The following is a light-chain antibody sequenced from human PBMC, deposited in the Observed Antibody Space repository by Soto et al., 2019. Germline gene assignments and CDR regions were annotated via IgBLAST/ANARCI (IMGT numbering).Light chain of an antibody. J-gene: IGKJ1*01. CDR2: AAS. CDR1: QTISSTY. Sequence: IFLTNSPVTLSLSPGDRATLSCRSSQTISSTYLAWYQQNPGPAPRLLIYAASTRATGVPDRFSGSCSGTDFTLTISRLEHEDFAVYYCQQYGSSPKTFGQGTKVDI. V-gene: IGKV3-20*01. CDR3: QQYGSSPKT.